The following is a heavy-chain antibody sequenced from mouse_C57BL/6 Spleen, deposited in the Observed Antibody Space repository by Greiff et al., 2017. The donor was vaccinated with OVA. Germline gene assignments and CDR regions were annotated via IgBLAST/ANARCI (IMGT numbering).Heavy chain of an antibody. V-gene: IGHV1-50*01. Sequence: VQLQQPGAELVKPGASVKLSCKASGYTFTSYWMQWVKQRPGQGLEWIGEIDPSDSYTNYNQKFKGKATLTVDTSSSTAYMQLSSLTSEDSAVYYCARWQLGYYAMDYWGQGTSVTVSS. CDR3: ARWQLGYYAMDY. J-gene: IGHJ4*01. D-gene: IGHD4-1*02. CDR2: IDPSDSYT. CDR1: GYTFTSYW.